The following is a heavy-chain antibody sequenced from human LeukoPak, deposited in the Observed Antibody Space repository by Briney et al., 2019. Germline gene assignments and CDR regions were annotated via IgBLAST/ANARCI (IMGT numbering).Heavy chain of an antibody. J-gene: IGHJ3*02. CDR2: ISSSSSYI. D-gene: IGHD5-24*01. CDR1: GFTFSSYS. V-gene: IGHV3-21*05. Sequence: PGGSLRLSCAASGFTFSSYSMNWVRQAPGKGLEWVSYISSSSSYIYYADSVKGRFTISRDNAKNSLYLQMNSLRAEDTAVYYCARDQFPHAFDIWGQGTMVTVSS. CDR3: ARDQFPHAFDI.